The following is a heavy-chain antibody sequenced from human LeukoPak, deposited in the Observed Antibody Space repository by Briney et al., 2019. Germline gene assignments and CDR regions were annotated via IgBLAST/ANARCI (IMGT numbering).Heavy chain of an antibody. J-gene: IGHJ4*02. V-gene: IGHV4-34*01. CDR3: AVDTPLVSGPFDY. D-gene: IGHD5-18*01. Sequence: SETLSLTCTVSGGSISSYYWSWIRQPPGKGLEWIGEINHSGSTNYNPSLKSRLTISVDTSKNQFSLKLSSVTAADTAVYYCAVDTPLVSGPFDYWGLGTLVTVSS. CDR2: INHSGST. CDR1: GGSISSYY.